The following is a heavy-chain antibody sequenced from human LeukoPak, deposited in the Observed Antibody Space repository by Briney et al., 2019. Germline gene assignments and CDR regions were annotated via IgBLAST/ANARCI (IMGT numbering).Heavy chain of an antibody. J-gene: IGHJ1*01. Sequence: SETLSLTCAVSGGSLSGYYWSWMRQPPGKGLEWIGEINHSGITNYNPSLKSRVTVSVDTSKNQFSLKLSSVTAADTAVYYCARVVQSTDSSGFYLPEYFQHWGQGTLVTVSS. V-gene: IGHV4-34*01. CDR1: GGSLSGYY. CDR3: ARVVQSTDSSGFYLPEYFQH. CDR2: INHSGIT. D-gene: IGHD3-22*01.